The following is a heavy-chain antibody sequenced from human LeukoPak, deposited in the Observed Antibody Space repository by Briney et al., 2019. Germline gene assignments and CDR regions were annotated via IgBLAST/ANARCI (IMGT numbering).Heavy chain of an antibody. CDR1: GGSISSYY. CDR3: ARAGRYDSSGYDY. D-gene: IGHD3-22*01. Sequence: SETLSLTCTVSGGSISSYYWSWIRQPPGKGLEWIGYIYYSGSTNYNPPLKSRVTISVDTSKNQFSLKLSSVTAADTAVYYCARAGRYDSSGYDYWGQGTLVTVSS. V-gene: IGHV4-59*01. J-gene: IGHJ4*02. CDR2: IYYSGST.